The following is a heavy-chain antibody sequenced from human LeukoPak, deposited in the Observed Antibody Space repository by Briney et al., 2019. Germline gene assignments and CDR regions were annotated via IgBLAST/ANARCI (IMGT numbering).Heavy chain of an antibody. V-gene: IGHV3-23*01. D-gene: IGHD2-2*01. CDR3: AKDRYCSSTSCYAGQFDP. Sequence: GSLRLSCAASGFTFSSYAMSWVRQAPGKGLEWVSAIGGSGATIYYADSVKGRFTISRDNSKNTVYLQMNSLRVEDTAVYYCAKDRYCSSTSCYAGQFDPWGQGTLVTVSS. J-gene: IGHJ5*02. CDR2: IGGSGATI. CDR1: GFTFSSYA.